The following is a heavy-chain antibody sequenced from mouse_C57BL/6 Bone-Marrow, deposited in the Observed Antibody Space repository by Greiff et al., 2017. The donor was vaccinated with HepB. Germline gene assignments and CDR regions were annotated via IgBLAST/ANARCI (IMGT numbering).Heavy chain of an antibody. CDR3: ARGGFTTVVGFDY. V-gene: IGHV1-64*01. CDR1: GYTFTSYW. CDR2: IHPNSGST. Sequence: QVQLQQPGAELVKPGASVKLSCKASGYTFTSYWMHWVKQRPGQGLEWIGMIHPNSGSTNYNEKFKSKATLTVDKSSSTAYMQLSSLTSEDSAVYYCARGGFTTVVGFDYWGQGTTLTVSS. J-gene: IGHJ2*01. D-gene: IGHD1-1*01.